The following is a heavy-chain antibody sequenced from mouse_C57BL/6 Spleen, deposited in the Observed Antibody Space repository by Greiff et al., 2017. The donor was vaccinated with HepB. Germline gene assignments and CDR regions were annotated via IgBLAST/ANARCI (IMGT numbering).Heavy chain of an antibody. Sequence: QVQLQQPGAELVMPGASVKLSCKASGYTFTSYWMHWVKQRPGQGLEWIGEIDPSDSYTNYNQKFKGKSTLTVDKSSSTAYMQRSSLTSEDSAVYYCARRNDYDGVDYWGQGTSVTVSS. V-gene: IGHV1-69*01. D-gene: IGHD2-4*01. CDR3: ARRNDYDGVDY. CDR1: GYTFTSYW. J-gene: IGHJ4*01. CDR2: IDPSDSYT.